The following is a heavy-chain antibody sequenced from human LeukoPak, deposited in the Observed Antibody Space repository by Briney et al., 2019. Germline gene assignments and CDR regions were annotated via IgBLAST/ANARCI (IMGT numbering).Heavy chain of an antibody. V-gene: IGHV1-46*01. D-gene: IGHD3-16*02. J-gene: IGHJ5*02. CDR2: INPSGGST. CDR3: ARALMITFGGVIVMSWFDP. CDR1: GYTFTSYY. Sequence: ASVKVSCKASGYTFTSYYMHWVRQAPGQGLEWMGIINPSGGSTSYAQKFQGRVTMTRDTSTSTVYMELSSLRSEDTAVYYCARALMITFGGVIVMSWFDPWGQGTLVTVYS.